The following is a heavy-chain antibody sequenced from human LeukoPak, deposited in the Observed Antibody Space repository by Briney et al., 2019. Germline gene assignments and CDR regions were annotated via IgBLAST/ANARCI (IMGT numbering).Heavy chain of an antibody. CDR2: ISYDGSNK. V-gene: IGHV3-30*04. Sequence: PGRSLRLSCAASGFTFSFYAIHWVRQAPGKGLEWVAVISYDGSNKYYADSVKGRFTISRDNSKNTLYLQMNSLRAEDTAVYYCARAGYYYDSSGPPGVWGQGTMVTVSS. D-gene: IGHD3-22*01. J-gene: IGHJ3*01. CDR3: ARAGYYYDSSGPPGV. CDR1: GFTFSFYA.